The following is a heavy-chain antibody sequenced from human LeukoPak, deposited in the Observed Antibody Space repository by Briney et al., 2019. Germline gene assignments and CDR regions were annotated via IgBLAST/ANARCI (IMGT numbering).Heavy chain of an antibody. CDR3: ARGYCGGGRCYLYSWFDP. CDR2: INGDNGNI. J-gene: IGHJ5*02. Sequence: GASVKVSCKASGYTFTSYAIHWVRQAPGQRLEWTGWINGDNGNIKYSQKFQDRVTITRDTSASTTYMELSSLRSEDTAVYYCARGYCGGGRCYLYSWFDPWGQGTLVTVSS. CDR1: GYTFTSYA. D-gene: IGHD2-15*01. V-gene: IGHV1-3*01.